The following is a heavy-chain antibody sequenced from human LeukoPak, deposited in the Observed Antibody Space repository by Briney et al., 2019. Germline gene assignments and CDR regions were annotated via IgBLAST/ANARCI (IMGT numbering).Heavy chain of an antibody. D-gene: IGHD3-22*01. J-gene: IGHJ4*02. CDR3: ARVIRRGYYDSSGYLG. CDR1: GFTFSSNS. Sequence: GGSLRLSCAASGFTFSSNSMNWVRQAPGKGLEWVSYISSTGGTIYYADSMKGRFTISRDNAKNSLYLQMNSLRVEDTAVYYCARVIRRGYYDSSGYLGWGQGTLVTVSS. V-gene: IGHV3-48*04. CDR2: ISSTGGTI.